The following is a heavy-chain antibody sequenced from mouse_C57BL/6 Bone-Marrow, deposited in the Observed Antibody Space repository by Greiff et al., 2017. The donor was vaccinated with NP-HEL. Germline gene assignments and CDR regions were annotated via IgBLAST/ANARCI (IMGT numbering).Heavy chain of an antibody. J-gene: IGHJ4*01. D-gene: IGHD2-4*01. CDR1: GFTFSSYA. V-gene: IGHV5-9-1*02. CDR2: ISSGGDYI. CDR3: TRGVYYDLYYAMDY. Sequence: EVQVVESGEGLVKPGGSLKLSCAASGFTFSSYAMSWVRQTPEKRLEWVAYISSGGDYIYYADTVKGRFTISRDNARNTLYLQMSSLKSEDTAMYYCTRGVYYDLYYAMDYWGQGTSVTVSS.